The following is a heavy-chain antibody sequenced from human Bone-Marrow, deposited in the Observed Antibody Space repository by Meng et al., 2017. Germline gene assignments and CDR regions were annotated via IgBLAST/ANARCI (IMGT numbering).Heavy chain of an antibody. Sequence: GESLKISCVASGFTFSSYSMNWVRQAPGKGLEWVAVISYDGSNKYYADSVKGRFTISRDNSKNTLYLQMNSLRAEDTAVYYCARVGYYYDSSGYYYWGQGTLVTVSS. CDR1: GFTFSSYS. CDR3: ARVGYYYDSSGYYY. D-gene: IGHD3-22*01. CDR2: ISYDGSNK. J-gene: IGHJ4*02. V-gene: IGHV3-30*04.